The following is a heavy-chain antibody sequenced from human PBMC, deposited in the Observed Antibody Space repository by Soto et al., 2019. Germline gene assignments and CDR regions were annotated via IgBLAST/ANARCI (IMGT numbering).Heavy chain of an antibody. V-gene: IGHV1-18*01. D-gene: IGHD3-16*01. CDR2: ISAYNGHT. CDR3: GRGRTWGAWAFDY. CDR1: GYTFNTYG. Sequence: QVQLVQSGGEVKTPGASVRVSCKTSGYTFNTYGISWVRQAPGQGLEWRGWISAYNGHTDYAQKFQGRVTMTTEASTNTVSLELRGLRSDDTAIYYCGRGRTWGAWAFDYWGQGTLVTVSS. J-gene: IGHJ4*02.